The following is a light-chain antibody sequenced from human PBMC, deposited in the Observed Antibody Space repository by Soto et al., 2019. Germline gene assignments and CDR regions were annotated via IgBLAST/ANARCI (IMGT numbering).Light chain of an antibody. Sequence: EIVMPQYPATLSVSPGERVTLSCRASQSVFTNLAWSQHKPGQAPRLLISGASTRATGIPARFSGSGSGTEFTLTISSLQSEDFAVYYCQQYNNWPYTFGQGTKVEIK. V-gene: IGKV3-15*01. CDR1: QSVFTN. CDR2: GAS. CDR3: QQYNNWPYT. J-gene: IGKJ2*01.